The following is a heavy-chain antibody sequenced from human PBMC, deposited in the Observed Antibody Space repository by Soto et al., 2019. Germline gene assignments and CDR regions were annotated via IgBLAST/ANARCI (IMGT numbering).Heavy chain of an antibody. Sequence: QAQLQQWGAGLLKPSETLSLTCSFHGVSFSGYFWSWIRRPPGKGLEWIGEINQSGTTHYNPSLKSRLTISVNTSTTQISLNLTSVTAADTAVYYCARRYSGSGYYESWGQGSPVTISP. CDR2: INQSGTT. D-gene: IGHD5-12*01. CDR1: GVSFSGYF. V-gene: IGHV4-34*01. CDR3: ARRYSGSGYYES. J-gene: IGHJ4*02.